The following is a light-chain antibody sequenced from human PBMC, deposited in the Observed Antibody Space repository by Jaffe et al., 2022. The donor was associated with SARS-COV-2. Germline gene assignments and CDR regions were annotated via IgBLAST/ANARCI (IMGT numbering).Light chain of an antibody. V-gene: IGLV1-51*01. CDR1: SSNIKKNY. J-gene: IGLJ3*02. CDR3: GTWDSSLNGGV. CDR2: DNN. Sequence: QSVLTQPPSMSAAPGQKVTISCSGSSSNIKKNYVSWYQQFPGTAPKLLIYDNNKRPSGIPDRFSGSKSGTSATLDIAGLQTGDEADYYCGTWDSSLNGGVFGGGTKLTVL.